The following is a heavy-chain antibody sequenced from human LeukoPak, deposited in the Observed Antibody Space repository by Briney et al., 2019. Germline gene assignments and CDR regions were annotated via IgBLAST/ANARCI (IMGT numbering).Heavy chain of an antibody. V-gene: IGHV1-69*04. CDR2: FIPILGIA. J-gene: IGHJ4*02. D-gene: IGHD4-23*01. Sequence: ALLKLCCTASGGTFSSSAISWVRQAPGPGLEWMGRFIPILGIANHAQKFQGRVTITADKSTSTAYIELSSLTSEDTAVYDCARYSDGGSSDYFDYWGEGTLVTVSS. CDR1: GGTFSSSA. CDR3: ARYSDGGSSDYFDY.